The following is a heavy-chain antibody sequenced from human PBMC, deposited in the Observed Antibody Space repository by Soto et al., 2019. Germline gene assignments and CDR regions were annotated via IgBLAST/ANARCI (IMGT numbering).Heavy chain of an antibody. V-gene: IGHV4-59*08. CDR2: IYYSGST. D-gene: IGHD2-15*01. CDR3: GGRGGRTFDY. Sequence: PSETLSLTCTVSGGSISSYYWSWIRQPPGKGLEWIGYIYYSGSTNYNPSLKSRVTISVDTSKNQFSLKLSSVTAADTAVYYCGGRGGRTFDYGGQGTLVTVSS. CDR1: GGSISSYY. J-gene: IGHJ4*02.